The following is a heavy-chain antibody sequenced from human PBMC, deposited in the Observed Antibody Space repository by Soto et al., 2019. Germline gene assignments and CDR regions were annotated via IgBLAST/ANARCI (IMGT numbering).Heavy chain of an antibody. CDR3: VRDPGAFLSNWYFRFDS. CDR2: VNTDGRAT. J-gene: IGHJ4*02. CDR1: GFPFSRSF. Sequence: GGSLRLCCAASGFPFSRSFLHSVRQAPGQGLVWVARVNTDGRATVYAGSGKGRFTISRDNVRNSVSLEMNDLRAEDTGVYFCVRDPGAFLSNWYFRFDSCGQGT. D-gene: IGHD1-7*01. V-gene: IGHV3-74*01.